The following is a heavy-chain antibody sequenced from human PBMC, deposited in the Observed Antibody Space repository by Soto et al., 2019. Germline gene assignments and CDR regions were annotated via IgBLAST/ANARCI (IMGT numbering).Heavy chain of an antibody. D-gene: IGHD1-26*01. V-gene: IGHV3-30-3*01. J-gene: IGHJ3*02. CDR2: ISYDGSNK. CDR1: GFTFSSYA. Sequence: PGGSLRLSCAASGFTFSSYAMHWVRQAPGKGLEWVAVISYDGSNKYYADSVKGRFTISRDNSKNTLYLQMNSLRAEDTAVYYCARGHQIVGATTFPGAFDIWGQGTMVTVSS. CDR3: ARGHQIVGATTFPGAFDI.